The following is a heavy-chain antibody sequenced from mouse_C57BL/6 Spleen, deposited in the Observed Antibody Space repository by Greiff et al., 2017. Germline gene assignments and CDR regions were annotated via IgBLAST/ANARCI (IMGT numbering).Heavy chain of an antibody. Sequence: EVQLVESGGGLVKPGGSLKLSCAASGFTFSSYTMSWVRQTPEKRLEWVATISGGGGNTYYPDSVKGRFTLSRDNAKNTLYLQMSRLRSEDTALYYCASAYGSDCDYWGQGTTRTVSS. CDR1: GFTFSSYT. CDR3: ASAYGSDCDY. D-gene: IGHD2-1*01. J-gene: IGHJ2*01. V-gene: IGHV5-9*01. CDR2: ISGGGGNT.